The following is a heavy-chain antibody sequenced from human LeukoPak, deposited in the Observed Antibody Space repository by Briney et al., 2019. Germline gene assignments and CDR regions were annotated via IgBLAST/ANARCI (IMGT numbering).Heavy chain of an antibody. CDR3: ARVDYRYGSGSPDDYGMDV. V-gene: IGHV3-30*04. CDR2: ISYDGSTA. CDR1: GFRFDFYA. J-gene: IGHJ6*02. D-gene: IGHD3-10*01. Sequence: GRSLRLSCAASGFRFDFYAMHWVRQAPGRGLEWMSLISYDGSTAYYPDSVKGRFTISRDNSKNTVYLQMNSLRPEDTAVYYCARVDYRYGSGSPDDYGMDVWGQGTTVTVSS.